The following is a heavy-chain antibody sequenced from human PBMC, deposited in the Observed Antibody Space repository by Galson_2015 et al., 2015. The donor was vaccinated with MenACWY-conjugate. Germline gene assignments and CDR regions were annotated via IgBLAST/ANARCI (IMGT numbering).Heavy chain of an antibody. Sequence: SVKVSCKASGDTFTTYGVHWVRQAPGQGLEWMGILNPDSGSTAYAPKFQGRITMTRDASTSTVYMALSSLRSEDTAVYYCARERGNKVYYFYYWGQGTLVAVSS. J-gene: IGHJ4*02. CDR1: GDTFTTYG. CDR2: LNPDSGST. D-gene: IGHD1/OR15-1a*01. V-gene: IGHV1-46*01. CDR3: ARERGNKVYYFYY.